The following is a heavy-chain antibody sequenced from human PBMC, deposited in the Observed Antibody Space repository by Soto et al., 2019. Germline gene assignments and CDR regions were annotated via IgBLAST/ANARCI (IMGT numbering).Heavy chain of an antibody. J-gene: IGHJ6*02. Sequence: SVKVSCKASGGTFSSYAISWVRQAPGQGLEWMGGIIPIFGTANYAQKFQGRVTITADESTSTAYMELSSLRSEDTAVYYCVRDNGRAAAGYYYYYGMDVWGQGTTVTVSS. CDR1: GGTFSSYA. D-gene: IGHD6-13*01. CDR3: VRDNGRAAAGYYYYYGMDV. CDR2: IIPIFGTA. V-gene: IGHV1-69*13.